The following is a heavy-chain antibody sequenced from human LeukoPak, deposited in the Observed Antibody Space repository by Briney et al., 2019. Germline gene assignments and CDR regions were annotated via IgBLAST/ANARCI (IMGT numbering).Heavy chain of an antibody. J-gene: IGHJ5*02. CDR1: GGSFSGYY. D-gene: IGHD6-19*01. V-gene: IGHV4-34*01. Sequence: SETLSLTCAVYGGSFSGYYWGWIRQPPGKGLEWIGRIYHSGSTYYNPSLKSRVTISVDTSKNQFSLKLSSVTAADTAVYYCARGQWLTHPNYNWFDPWGQGTLVTVPS. CDR3: ARGQWLTHPNYNWFDP. CDR2: IYHSGST.